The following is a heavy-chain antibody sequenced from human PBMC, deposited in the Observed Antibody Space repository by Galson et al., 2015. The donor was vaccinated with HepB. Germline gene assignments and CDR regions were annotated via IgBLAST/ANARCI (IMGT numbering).Heavy chain of an antibody. CDR1: EFTFSNYA. D-gene: IGHD1-7*01. V-gene: IGHV3-23*01. Sequence: SLRLSCAASEFTFSNYAMSWVRQAPGRGLEWVSAVSGSGISTYYADSVKGRFTISRDNSKNTVFLQMNSLRAEDTAVYHCAKDLGNWNYATYFDYWGQGTLVSVSS. CDR3: AKDLGNWNYATYFDY. CDR2: VSGSGIST. J-gene: IGHJ4*02.